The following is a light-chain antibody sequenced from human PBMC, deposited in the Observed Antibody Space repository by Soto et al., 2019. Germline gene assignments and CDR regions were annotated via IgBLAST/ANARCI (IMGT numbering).Light chain of an antibody. CDR1: QSVSRY. Sequence: TQSPATMSLSPGERATLSCRASQSVSRYLAWYQQKPGQAPRLLIYDASNRATGIPARFSGGGSETDFTLIISSLEPEDFAVYYCQQRSNWPPTFGQGTRLEIK. CDR2: DAS. V-gene: IGKV3-11*01. J-gene: IGKJ5*01. CDR3: QQRSNWPPT.